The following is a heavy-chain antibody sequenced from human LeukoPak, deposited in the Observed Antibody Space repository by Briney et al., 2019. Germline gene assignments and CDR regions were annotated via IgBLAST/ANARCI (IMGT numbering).Heavy chain of an antibody. J-gene: IGHJ5*02. CDR1: GYTFTSYY. Sequence: GASVKVSCKASGYTFTSYYMHWVRQSPGQGLKWMGMINPSGGRTTYAQKFQGRSTMTRDTSTSTAYIELYSLRSADTAVYYCTTGGRDYGDTRFDPWGQGTLVTVSS. V-gene: IGHV1-46*01. CDR3: TTGGRDYGDTRFDP. CDR2: INPSGGRT. D-gene: IGHD4-17*01.